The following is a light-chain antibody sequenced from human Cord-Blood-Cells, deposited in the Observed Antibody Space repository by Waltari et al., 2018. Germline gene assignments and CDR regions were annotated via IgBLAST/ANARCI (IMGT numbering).Light chain of an antibody. Sequence: DSLAVSLGERATINCKSSQSVLYSSNNKNYLAWYQQKPGQPPKLLIYWASTRESGVPDRFSGSGSGTDFTLTISSLQAEDVAVYYCQQYYSTPHTFGQGTKLEIK. V-gene: IGKV4-1*01. CDR3: QQYYSTPHT. CDR2: WAS. J-gene: IGKJ2*01. CDR1: QSVLYSSNNKNY.